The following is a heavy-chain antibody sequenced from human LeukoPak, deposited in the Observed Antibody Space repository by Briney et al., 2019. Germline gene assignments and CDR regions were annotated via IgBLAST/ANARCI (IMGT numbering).Heavy chain of an antibody. CDR3: ARDSYGSGSYYNHGMDV. CDR2: IYYSGST. CDR1: GGSISSGGYY. D-gene: IGHD3-10*01. V-gene: IGHV4-31*03. Sequence: SETLSLTCTVSGGSISSGGYYCSWIRQHPGKGLEWIGYIYYSGSTYYNPSLKSRVTISVDTSKNQFSLKLSSVTAADTAVYYCARDSYGSGSYYNHGMDVWGQGTTVTVSS. J-gene: IGHJ6*02.